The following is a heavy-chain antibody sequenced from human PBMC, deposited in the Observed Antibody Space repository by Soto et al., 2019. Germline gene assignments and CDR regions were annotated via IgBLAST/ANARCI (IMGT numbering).Heavy chain of an antibody. V-gene: IGHV4-59*01. CDR1: GGSISSYY. CDR2: IYYSGST. Sequence: QVQLQESGPGLVKPSETLYLTCTVSGGSISSYYWRWILQPPGKGLEWLGYIYYSGSTNYNPSLKSRVTISVDTSKNQFALKLTSVTAADTAVYYCARRYGGNFDDWGQGTLVTVSS. CDR3: ARRYGGNFDD. J-gene: IGHJ4*02. D-gene: IGHD1-26*01.